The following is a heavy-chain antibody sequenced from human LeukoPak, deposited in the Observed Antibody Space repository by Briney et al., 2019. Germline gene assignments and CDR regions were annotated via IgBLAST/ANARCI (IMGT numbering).Heavy chain of an antibody. CDR2: ISGSGGNT. D-gene: IGHD2-15*01. V-gene: IGHV3-23*01. J-gene: IGHJ6*03. CDR3: AKTHGPYCSGGTSLDHYYYMDV. CDR1: GFTFSSYA. Sequence: PGGSLRLSCATSGFTFSSYAMSWVRQAPGKGLEWVSVISGSGGNTHYTDPVKGRFTISRDNSKNTLYLQMNSLRVEDTAIYYCAKTHGPYCSGGTSLDHYYYMDVWGKGTTVTVSS.